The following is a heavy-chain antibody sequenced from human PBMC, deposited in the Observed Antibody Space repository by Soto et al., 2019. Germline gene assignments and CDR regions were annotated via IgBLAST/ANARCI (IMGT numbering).Heavy chain of an antibody. Sequence: QVQLQESGPGLVKPSQTLSLTCTVSGGSISSGDYYWSWIRQPPGKGLEWIGYIYYSGSTYYNPSLTSRVTTSVDTSKNQFSLKLSSVTAADTAVYYCARDGVGATGSVNAWFDPWGQGTLVTVSS. CDR2: IYYSGST. D-gene: IGHD1-26*01. J-gene: IGHJ5*02. V-gene: IGHV4-30-4*01. CDR3: ARDGVGATGSVNAWFDP. CDR1: GGSISSGDYY.